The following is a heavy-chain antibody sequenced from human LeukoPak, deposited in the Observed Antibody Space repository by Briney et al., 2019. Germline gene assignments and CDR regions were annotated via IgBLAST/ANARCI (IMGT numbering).Heavy chain of an antibody. CDR2: TYYRSKWYN. CDR3: ARDLGNTGWYTFDY. D-gene: IGHD6-19*01. J-gene: IGHJ4*02. Sequence: SQTLSLTCDISGDSVSSNNGAWNWIRQSPSRGLEWLGRTYYRSKWYNDYAGSLNGRITISPDTSKNQFSLHLNSVTPEDTAVYNCARDLGNTGWYTFDYWGQGILVTVSS. CDR1: GDSVSSNNGA. V-gene: IGHV6-1*01.